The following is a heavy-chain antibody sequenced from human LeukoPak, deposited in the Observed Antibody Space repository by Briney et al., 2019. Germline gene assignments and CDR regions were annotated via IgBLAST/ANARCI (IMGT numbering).Heavy chain of an antibody. Sequence: ASVKVSCKASGYTFTGYYMHWVRQAPGQGLEWMGWINPNSGGTNYAQKFQGRVTMTRDTSISTAYMELSRLRSDDTAVYYCATEPRVGATTYYFDYWGQGTLVTVSS. CDR1: GYTFTGYY. CDR2: INPNSGGT. CDR3: ATEPRVGATTYYFDY. V-gene: IGHV1-2*02. D-gene: IGHD1-26*01. J-gene: IGHJ4*02.